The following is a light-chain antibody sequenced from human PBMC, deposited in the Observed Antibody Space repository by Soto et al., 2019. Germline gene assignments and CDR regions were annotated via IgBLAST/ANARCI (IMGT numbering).Light chain of an antibody. J-gene: IGLJ2*01. CDR1: SSNIGAGYD. Sequence: QSALMQPPSVSGAPGQRVTISCTGSSSNIGAGYDVHWYQQLPGTAPKLLIYGNSNRPSGVPDRFSGSKSGTSASLAITGLQAEDEADYYCQSYDSSLSVHVVFGGGTKLTVL. CDR2: GNS. CDR3: QSYDSSLSVHVV. V-gene: IGLV1-40*01.